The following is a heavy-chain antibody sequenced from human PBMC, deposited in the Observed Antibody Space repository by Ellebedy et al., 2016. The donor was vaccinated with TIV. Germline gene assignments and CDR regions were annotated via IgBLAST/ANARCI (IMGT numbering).Heavy chain of an antibody. V-gene: IGHV4-39*07. J-gene: IGHJ4*02. CDR2: IYHSGKT. D-gene: IGHD3-9*01. Sequence: SETLSLXCTVSGGSISSSIYYWGWIRQPPGKGLEWIATIYHSGKTYYNPSLKGRVAISVDTSKNQFSLKLSSVTAADTAVYYCATIRYFDWLSPQGFDYWGQGTLVTVSS. CDR1: GGSISSSIYY. CDR3: ATIRYFDWLSPQGFDY.